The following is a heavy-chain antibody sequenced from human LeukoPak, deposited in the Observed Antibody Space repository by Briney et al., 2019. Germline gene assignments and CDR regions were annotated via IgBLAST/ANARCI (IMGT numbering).Heavy chain of an antibody. Sequence: SSETLSLTCTVSGYSISSGYYWGWIRQPPGKGLEWIGSIYHSGSTYYNPSLKRRVTISVDTPKNQFSLKLSSVTSADTAVYYCASIDSSGYYSNYWGQGTLVTVSS. CDR1: GYSISSGYY. V-gene: IGHV4-38-2*02. D-gene: IGHD3-22*01. J-gene: IGHJ4*02. CDR2: IYHSGST. CDR3: ASIDSSGYYSNY.